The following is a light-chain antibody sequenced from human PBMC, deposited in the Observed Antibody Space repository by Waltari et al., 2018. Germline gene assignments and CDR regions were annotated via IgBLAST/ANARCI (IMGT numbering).Light chain of an antibody. CDR2: KAS. CDR1: QGISSY. Sequence: DIQMTQSPSSLSASVGDRVTITCRASQGISSYLAWYQQKPVKAPKLLIYKASTLQSGVPSRFSGSGSGTDFTLTISSLQPEDFATYYCQQHNSNPFTFGPGTKLDIK. V-gene: IGKV1-9*01. J-gene: IGKJ3*01. CDR3: QQHNSNPFT.